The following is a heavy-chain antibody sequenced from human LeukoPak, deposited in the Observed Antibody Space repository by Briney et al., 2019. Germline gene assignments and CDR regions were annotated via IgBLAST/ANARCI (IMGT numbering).Heavy chain of an antibody. J-gene: IGHJ6*02. Sequence: GGSLRLSSAASGFTFSSYGMHWVRQAPGKGLEWVAVISYDGSNTYYADSVKGRFTISRDNSRNTLYLQMNSLRAEDTAVYYCANAVVRGLYYQYHGLDVWGQGTTVTVSS. CDR1: GFTFSSYG. V-gene: IGHV3-30*18. D-gene: IGHD2-21*01. CDR2: ISYDGSNT. CDR3: ANAVVRGLYYQYHGLDV.